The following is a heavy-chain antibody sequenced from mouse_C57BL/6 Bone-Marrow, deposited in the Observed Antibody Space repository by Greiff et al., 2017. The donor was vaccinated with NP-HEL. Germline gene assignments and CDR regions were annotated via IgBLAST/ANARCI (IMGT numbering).Heavy chain of an antibody. CDR2: IDPEDGET. D-gene: IGHD1-1*01. CDR3: ASLDYYGSSAAY. J-gene: IGHJ3*01. CDR1: GFNIKDYY. V-gene: IGHV14-2*01. Sequence: EVHLVESGAELVKPEASVKLSCTASGFNIKDYYMHWVKQRTEQGLEWIGRIDPEDGETKYAPKFQGKATITADTSSNTAYLQLSSLTSEDTAVYYCASLDYYGSSAAYWGQGTLVTVSA.